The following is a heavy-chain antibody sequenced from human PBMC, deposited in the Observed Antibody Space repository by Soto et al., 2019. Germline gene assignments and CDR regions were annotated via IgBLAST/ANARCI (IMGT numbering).Heavy chain of an antibody. Sequence: QITLKESGPTLVRPTQTLTLTCTFSGFSLSTTGVGVGWIRQPQGKALEWLALIYWDDDKRYSPSLKSRLTITQDTSKNEVILTMTNMDPVDTATYYCAQGLRDYGLGRERATYFDPWGQGTLVTVSS. CDR2: IYWDDDK. CDR3: AQGLRDYGLGRERATYFDP. V-gene: IGHV2-5*02. D-gene: IGHD3-10*01. CDR1: GFSLSTTGVG. J-gene: IGHJ5*02.